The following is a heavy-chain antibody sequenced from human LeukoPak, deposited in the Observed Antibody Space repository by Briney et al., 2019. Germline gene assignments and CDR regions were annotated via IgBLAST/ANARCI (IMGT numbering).Heavy chain of an antibody. J-gene: IGHJ4*02. CDR3: AKSPQYYFDSSDYFDY. D-gene: IGHD3-22*01. V-gene: IGHV3-23*01. CDR1: GVTFSSYG. CDR2: ISGSGGST. Sequence: GGSLRLSCAASGVTFSSYGMSWVRQAPGKGLEWVSAISGSGGSTYYADSVKGRFTISRDNSKNTLYLQMNSLRVEDTAVYYCAKSPQYYFDSSDYFDYWGQGTLVTVSS.